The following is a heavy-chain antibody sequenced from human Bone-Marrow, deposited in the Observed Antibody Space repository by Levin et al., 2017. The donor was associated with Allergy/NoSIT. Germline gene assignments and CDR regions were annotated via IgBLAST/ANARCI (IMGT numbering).Heavy chain of an antibody. V-gene: IGHV3-30*04. CDR1: GFTFSSYA. J-gene: IGHJ6*02. D-gene: IGHD5-18*01. Sequence: GGSLRLSCAASGFTFSSYAMHWVRQAPGKGLEWVAVISYDGSNKYYADSVKGRFTISRDNSKNTLYLQMNSLRAEDTAVYYCARDRPDTAMVSWYGMDVWGQGTTVTVSS. CDR3: ARDRPDTAMVSWYGMDV. CDR2: ISYDGSNK.